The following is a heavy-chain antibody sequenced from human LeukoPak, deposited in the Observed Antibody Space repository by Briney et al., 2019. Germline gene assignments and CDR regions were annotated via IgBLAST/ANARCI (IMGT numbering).Heavy chain of an antibody. J-gene: IGHJ2*01. D-gene: IGHD3/OR15-3a*01. CDR3: AKDWTGTKPFDL. CDR1: GFTFSSYA. V-gene: IGHV3-23*01. Sequence: PGGSLRLSCAASGFTFSSYAMSWVRQAPGKGLDWVSGISGSGGSTYYADSVKGRFTISRDNSKNTLCLQMNSLRAEDTAVYYCAKDWTGTKPFDLWGRGTLVTVSS. CDR2: ISGSGGST.